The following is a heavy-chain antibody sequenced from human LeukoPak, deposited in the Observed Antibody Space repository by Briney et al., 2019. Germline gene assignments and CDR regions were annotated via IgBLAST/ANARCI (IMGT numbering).Heavy chain of an antibody. CDR2: IKKDGSET. V-gene: IGHV3-7*03. CDR1: GFTFSTSW. D-gene: IGHD5-12*01. J-gene: IGHJ4*02. CDR3: ARGRYSGTTYYFDY. Sequence: GGSLRLSCAASGFTFSTSWMSWVRQVPGKGLEWVANIKKDGSETYYVDSVKGRFTISRDNAKNSLYLQMNSLRAEDTAMYYCARGRYSGTTYYFDYWGQGTLVTVSS.